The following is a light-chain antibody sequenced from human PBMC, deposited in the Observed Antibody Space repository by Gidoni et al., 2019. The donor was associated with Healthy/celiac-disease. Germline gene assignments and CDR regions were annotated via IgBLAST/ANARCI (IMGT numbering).Light chain of an antibody. CDR2: LGS. Sequence: DIVMTQSPLSLPVTPGEPASISCRSSQSLLHSNGYNYLDWYLQKPGQSPQLLIYLGSNRASGVPDRFSGSGSGTDFTLKISRVEAEDVGVYYCMQALQTSGETFGGGTKVEIK. CDR1: QSLLHSNGYNY. V-gene: IGKV2-28*01. CDR3: MQALQTSGET. J-gene: IGKJ4*01.